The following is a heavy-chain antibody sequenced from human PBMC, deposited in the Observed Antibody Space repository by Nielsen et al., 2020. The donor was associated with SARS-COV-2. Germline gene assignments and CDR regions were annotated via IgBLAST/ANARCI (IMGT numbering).Heavy chain of an antibody. Sequence: GGSLRLSCAASGFTFSSYEMNWVRQAPGKGLEWVSYISSSGSTIYYADSVKGRFTISRDNAKNSLYLQMNSLRAENTAVYYCARAEQWLPAPDAFYMWGQGTMVTVSS. V-gene: IGHV3-48*03. D-gene: IGHD6-19*01. CDR2: ISSSGSTI. CDR3: ARAEQWLPAPDAFYM. CDR1: GFTFSSYE. J-gene: IGHJ3*02.